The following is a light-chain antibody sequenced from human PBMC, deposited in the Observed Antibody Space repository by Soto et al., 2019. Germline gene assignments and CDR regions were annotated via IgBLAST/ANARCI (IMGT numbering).Light chain of an antibody. V-gene: IGKV3-15*01. CDR3: QQYNNWPPIT. CDR2: GAS. CDR1: QSVSSN. Sequence: EIVMTQSPATQSVSPGERATLSCRASQSVSSNLAWYQQNPGQAPRLLIYGASTRATGIPARFSGSGSGTEFTLTISNLQSEDFAVYYCQQYNNWPPITFGQGTKLEIK. J-gene: IGKJ2*01.